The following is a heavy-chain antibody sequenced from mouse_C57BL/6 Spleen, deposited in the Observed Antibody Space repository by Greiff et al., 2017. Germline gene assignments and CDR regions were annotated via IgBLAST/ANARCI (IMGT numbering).Heavy chain of an antibody. J-gene: IGHJ3*01. V-gene: IGHV1-15*01. CDR1: GYTFTDYE. CDR3: TRSPRRAY. CDR2: IDPETGGT. Sequence: QVQLQQSGAELVRPGASVTLSCKASGYTFTDYEMHWVKQTPVHGLEWIGAIDPETGGTAYNQKFKGKAILTADKSSSTAYMELRSLTSEDSAVYYCTRSPRRAYWGQGTLVTVSA.